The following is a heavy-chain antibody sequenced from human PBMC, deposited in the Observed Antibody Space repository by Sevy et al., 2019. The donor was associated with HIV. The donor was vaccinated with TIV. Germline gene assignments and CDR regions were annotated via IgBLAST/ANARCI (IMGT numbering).Heavy chain of an antibody. CDR3: ARTLRGNFETRATAFNI. Sequence: SETLSLTCAVSGYSISSDDYWVWIRQPPGKGLEWIGNIYHSGNTYYNPSLKSRVTMSRDTSMNQFSLRLTSVTAADTAVYYCARTLRGNFETRATAFNIWGQGTMVTVSS. CDR1: GYSISSDDY. V-gene: IGHV4-38-2*01. D-gene: IGHD1-7*01. CDR2: IYHSGNT. J-gene: IGHJ3*02.